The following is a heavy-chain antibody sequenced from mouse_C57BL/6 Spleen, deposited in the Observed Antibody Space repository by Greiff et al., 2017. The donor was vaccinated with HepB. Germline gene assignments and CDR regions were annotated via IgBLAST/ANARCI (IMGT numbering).Heavy chain of an antibody. J-gene: IGHJ4*01. CDR2: IHPNSGST. V-gene: IGHV1-64*01. CDR3: ARTGDGYSLAMDY. D-gene: IGHD2-3*01. Sequence: QVQLQQHGAELVKPGASVKLSCKASGYTFTSYWMHWVKQRPGQGLEWIGMIHPNSGSTNYNEKFKSKATLTVDKSSSTAYMQLSSLTSEDSAVYYCARTGDGYSLAMDYWGQGTSVTVSS. CDR1: GYTFTSYW.